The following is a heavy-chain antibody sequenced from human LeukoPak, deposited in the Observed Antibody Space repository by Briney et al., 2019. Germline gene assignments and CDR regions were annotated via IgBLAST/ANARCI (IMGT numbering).Heavy chain of an antibody. J-gene: IGHJ4*02. CDR3: ARRIVGATAFDY. CDR2: ISAYNGNT. Sequence: ASVKVSCKASGYTFTSYGISWVRQAPGQGLEWMGWISAYNGNTDYAQKLQGRVTMTTDTSTSTAYMELRSLRSDDTAVYYCARRIVGATAFDYWGQGTLVTVSS. CDR1: GYTFTSYG. D-gene: IGHD1-26*01. V-gene: IGHV1-18*01.